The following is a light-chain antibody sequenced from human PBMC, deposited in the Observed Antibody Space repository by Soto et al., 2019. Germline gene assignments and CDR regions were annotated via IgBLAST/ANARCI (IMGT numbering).Light chain of an antibody. CDR3: QQYGSSNT. V-gene: IGKV3-20*01. J-gene: IGKJ2*01. CDR1: QSFSRNY. Sequence: EMVLTQSPGTLSLSPGERATLSCRASQSFSRNYLAWYQQKHGQAPRLLIYVASSMATGIQYRFSGSGSGTVVTLTSSRREPEDFAVYYCQQYGSSNTFGQGTKLEIK. CDR2: VAS.